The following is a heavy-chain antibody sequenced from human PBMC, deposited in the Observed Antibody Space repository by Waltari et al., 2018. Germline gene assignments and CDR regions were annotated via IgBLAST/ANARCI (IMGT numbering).Heavy chain of an antibody. CDR1: GGSFSGYY. D-gene: IGHD6-13*01. CDR2: INHSGST. CDR3: ARKLDRSSWSQIDY. V-gene: IGHV4-34*01. Sequence: QVQLQQWGAGLLKPSETLSLTCAVYGGSFSGYYWSWIRQPPGKGLEWIGEINHSGSTNYHPSLKSRVTISVDTSKNQFSLKLSSVTAADTAVYYCARKLDRSSWSQIDYWGQGTLVTVSS. J-gene: IGHJ4*02.